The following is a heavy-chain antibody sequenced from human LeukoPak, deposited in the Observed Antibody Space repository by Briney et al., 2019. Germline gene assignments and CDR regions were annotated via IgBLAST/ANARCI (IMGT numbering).Heavy chain of an antibody. V-gene: IGHV4-61*02. CDR2: IYTSGST. CDR3: ARVNRRYYYDSSGYPDY. Sequence: SQTLSLTCTVSGGSISSGSYYWRWIRQPAGTGLEWIGRIYTSGSTNYNPSLKSRVTISVDTSKNQFSLKLSSVTAADTAVYYCARVNRRYYYDSSGYPDYWGQGTLVTVSS. J-gene: IGHJ4*02. CDR1: GGSISSGSYY. D-gene: IGHD3-22*01.